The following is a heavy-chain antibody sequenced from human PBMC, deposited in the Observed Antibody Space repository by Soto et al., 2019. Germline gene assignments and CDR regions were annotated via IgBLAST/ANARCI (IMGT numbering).Heavy chain of an antibody. CDR2: IFFSGST. CDR3: ARDKITGLFDY. CDR1: GGSISGYY. D-gene: IGHD2-8*02. V-gene: IGHV4-59*12. J-gene: IGHJ4*02. Sequence: PSETLSLTCTVSGGSISGYYWSWIRQPPGKGLEWIGYIFFSGSTDYNPSLKSRLTISVDTSKNQFSLKLNSVTAADTAVYYCARDKITGLFDYWGQGTLVTVSS.